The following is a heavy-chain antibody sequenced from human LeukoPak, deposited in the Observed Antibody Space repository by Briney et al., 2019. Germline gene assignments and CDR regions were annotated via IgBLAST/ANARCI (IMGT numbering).Heavy chain of an antibody. CDR1: GGSIGSGGYY. CDR3: ARSTYGDYAVY. J-gene: IGHJ4*02. CDR2: IYYSGST. Sequence: SETLSLTCTVSGGSIGSGGYYWSWIRQHPGKGLEWIGYIYYSGSTYYNPSLKSRVTISVDTSKNQFSLKLSSVTAADTAVYYCARSTYGDYAVYWGQGTLVTVSS. V-gene: IGHV4-31*03. D-gene: IGHD4-17*01.